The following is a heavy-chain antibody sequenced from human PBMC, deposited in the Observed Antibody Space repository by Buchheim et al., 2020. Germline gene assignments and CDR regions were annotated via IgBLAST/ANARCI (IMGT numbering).Heavy chain of an antibody. V-gene: IGHV3-23*01. CDR1: GFIFSSYA. CDR2: ISGSGGST. J-gene: IGHJ6*02. Sequence: EVQLLESGGGLVQPGGSLRLSCAASGFIFSSYAMSWVRQAPGKGLEWVSAISGSGGSTYYADSVKGRLTISRDNSKNTLYLQMNSLRAEDTAVYYCAKSLPVGGYDYGHYYYGMDVWGQGTT. CDR3: AKSLPVGGYDYGHYYYGMDV. D-gene: IGHD5-12*01.